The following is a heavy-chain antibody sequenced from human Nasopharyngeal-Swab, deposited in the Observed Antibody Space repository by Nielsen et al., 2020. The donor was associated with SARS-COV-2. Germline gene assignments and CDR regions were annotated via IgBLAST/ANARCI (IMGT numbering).Heavy chain of an antibody. CDR3: ARVGGGFVLMGLDI. J-gene: IGHJ3*02. D-gene: IGHD2-8*01. Sequence: GESLKISCAASGFTFSDYYMSWIRQAPGKGLEWVSYISSSGSTIYYADSVKGRFTISRDNAKNSLYLQMNSLRAEDTAVYYCARVGGGFVLMGLDIWGQGTMVTASS. CDR1: GFTFSDYY. CDR2: ISSSGSTI. V-gene: IGHV3-11*01.